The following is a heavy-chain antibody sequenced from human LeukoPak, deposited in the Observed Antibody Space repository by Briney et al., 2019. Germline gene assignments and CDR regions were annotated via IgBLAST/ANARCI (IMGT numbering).Heavy chain of an antibody. J-gene: IGHJ6*03. CDR3: AITKGSWYYYYMDV. CDR1: GGSISSGSYY. V-gene: IGHV4-61*02. CDR2: IYTSGST. Sequence: SQTLSLTCTVSGGSISSGSYYWSWIRQPAGKGLEWIGRIYTSGSTNYNPSLKSRVTISVDTSKNQFSLKLSSVTAADTAVYYCAITKGSWYYYYMDVWGKGTTVTVSS.